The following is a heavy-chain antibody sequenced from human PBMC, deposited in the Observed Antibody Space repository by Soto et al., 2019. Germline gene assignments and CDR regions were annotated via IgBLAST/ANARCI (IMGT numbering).Heavy chain of an antibody. CDR1: GYTFTGYY. J-gene: IGHJ4*02. CDR3: AREDRVGDKGGWRY. D-gene: IGHD1-26*01. CDR2: INPNSGGT. Sequence: QVQLVQSGAEVKKPGASVKVSCKASGYTFTGYYMHWVRQAPRQGLEWMGWINPNSGGTNYAQKFQGWVTMTRDTSISEAFMELSRLRSDDTAVYYCAREDRVGDKGGWRYWGQGTLVTVSS. V-gene: IGHV1-2*04.